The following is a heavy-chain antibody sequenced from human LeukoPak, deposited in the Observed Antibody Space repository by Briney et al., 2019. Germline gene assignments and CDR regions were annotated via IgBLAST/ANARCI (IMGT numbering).Heavy chain of an antibody. Sequence: GRSLGLSCGASGFTFSSYAMHWVRQAPGKGLEWVAVIAYDGSNKYHADSVKGRFTISRDNSKNTLYLQMNSLRAEDTAVYYCARDPYITMVRGVIPHDAFDIWGQGTMVTVSS. D-gene: IGHD3-10*01. V-gene: IGHV3-30*04. J-gene: IGHJ3*02. CDR3: ARDPYITMVRGVIPHDAFDI. CDR1: GFTFSSYA. CDR2: IAYDGSNK.